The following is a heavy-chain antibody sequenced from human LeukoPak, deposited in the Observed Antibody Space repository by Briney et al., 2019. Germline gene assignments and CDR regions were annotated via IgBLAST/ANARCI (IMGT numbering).Heavy chain of an antibody. CDR1: IDSFTNYY. CDR2: INNSGDT. CDR3: ARGQGATVPQVGKNWFDR. V-gene: IGHV4-34*01. D-gene: IGHD1-26*01. Sequence: SETLSLTCAVYIDSFTNYYWNWVRQTPGKGLEWVCEINNSGDTNINPSLRSRVTLSVDTSKNQFSLKLISVTAADTAVYYGARGQGATVPQVGKNWFDRWGQGTRVIVSS. J-gene: IGHJ5*02.